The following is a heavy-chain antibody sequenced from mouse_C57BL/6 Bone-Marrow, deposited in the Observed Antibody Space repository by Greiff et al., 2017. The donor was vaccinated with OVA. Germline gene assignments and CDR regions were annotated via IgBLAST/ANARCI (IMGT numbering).Heavy chain of an antibody. Sequence: VQLQQPGAELVRPGSSVKLSCKASGYTFTSYWMHWVKQRPIQGLEWIGNIDPSDSETHYNQKFKDKATLTVDKSSSTAYMQLSSLTSEDSAVYYCARGGTLYYGNYYFDYWGQGTTLTVSS. CDR3: ARGGTLYYGNYYFDY. D-gene: IGHD2-1*01. CDR1: GYTFTSYW. V-gene: IGHV1-52*01. J-gene: IGHJ2*01. CDR2: IDPSDSET.